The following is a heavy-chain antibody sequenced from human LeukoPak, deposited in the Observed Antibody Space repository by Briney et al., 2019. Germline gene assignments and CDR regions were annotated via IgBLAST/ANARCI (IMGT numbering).Heavy chain of an antibody. CDR1: GFTFSSYW. Sequence: PGGSLRLSCAASGFTFSSYWMSWVRQAPGKGLEWVANIKQDGSEKYYVDSVKGRFTISRDNAKNSLYLQMNSLRAEDTAVYYCAREPGTAPGMADVWGQGTTVTVSS. V-gene: IGHV3-7*01. J-gene: IGHJ6*02. D-gene: IGHD6-13*01. CDR3: AREPGTAPGMADV. CDR2: IKQDGSEK.